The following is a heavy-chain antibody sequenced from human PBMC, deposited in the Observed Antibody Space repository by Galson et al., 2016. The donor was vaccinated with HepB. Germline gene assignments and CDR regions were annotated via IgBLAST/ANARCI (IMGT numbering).Heavy chain of an antibody. CDR3: ARGLGTIFGVVITDYYYGMVV. J-gene: IGHJ6*02. D-gene: IGHD3-3*01. V-gene: IGHV1-69*13. CDR1: GGTFSSYA. Sequence: SVKVSCKASGGTFSSYAISWVRQAPGQGLEWMGGIIPIFGTANYAQKFQGRVTITADESTSTAYMELSSLRSEDTAVYYCARGLGTIFGVVITDYYYGMVVWGQGTTVTVSS. CDR2: IIPIFGTA.